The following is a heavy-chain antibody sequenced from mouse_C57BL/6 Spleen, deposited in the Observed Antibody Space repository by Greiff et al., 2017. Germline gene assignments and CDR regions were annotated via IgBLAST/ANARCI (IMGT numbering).Heavy chain of an antibody. CDR3: AGDDYDVGGAIEY. CDR2: IYPGSGST. V-gene: IGHV1-55*01. CDR1: GYTFTSYW. D-gene: IGHD2-4*01. Sequence: QVQLQQPGAELVKPGASVKMSCKASGYTFTSYWITWVKQRPGQGLEWIGDIYPGSGSTNYNEKFKSKATLTVDTSSSTAYMQLSSLTSEDSAVXYGAGDDYDVGGAIEYWGQGTSVTVSS. J-gene: IGHJ4*01.